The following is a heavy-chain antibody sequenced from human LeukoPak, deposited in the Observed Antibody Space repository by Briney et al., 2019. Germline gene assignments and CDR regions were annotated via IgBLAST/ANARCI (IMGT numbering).Heavy chain of an antibody. CDR2: IYNGDTT. V-gene: IGHV3-53*01. CDR1: GFTVSITY. CDR3: ARDGGSGSPHLSYYYYGMDI. J-gene: IGHJ6*02. Sequence: GGSLRLSCAASGFTVSITYMTWVRQAPGKGLDWVSFIYNGDTTYYADSVKGRFTISRGTSENTLYLQMNNLRVEDTAVYYCARDGGSGSPHLSYYYYGMDIWGQGTTVTVSS. D-gene: IGHD3-10*01.